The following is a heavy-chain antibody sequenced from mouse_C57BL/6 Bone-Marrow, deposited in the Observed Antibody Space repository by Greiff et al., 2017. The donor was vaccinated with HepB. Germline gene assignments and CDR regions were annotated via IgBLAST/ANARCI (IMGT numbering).Heavy chain of an antibody. J-gene: IGHJ4*01. Sequence: QVQLQQPGAELVKPGASVKLSCKASGYTFTSYWMQWVNQRPGQGLEWIGEIDPSDSYTNYNQKFKGKATLTVDTASSTAYMQLSSLTSEDSAVYYCARMGRAYYYAMDYWGQGTSVTVSS. CDR3: ARMGRAYYYAMDY. D-gene: IGHD4-1*01. CDR1: GYTFTSYW. V-gene: IGHV1-50*01. CDR2: IDPSDSYT.